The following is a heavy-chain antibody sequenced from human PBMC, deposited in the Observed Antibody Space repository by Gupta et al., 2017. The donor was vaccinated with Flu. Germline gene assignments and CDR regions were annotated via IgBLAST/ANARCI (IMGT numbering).Heavy chain of an antibody. J-gene: IGHJ5*02. D-gene: IGHD6-13*01. CDR3: ARGRYSSSWYLANWFDP. CDR2: MNPNSGNT. V-gene: IGHV1-8*01. CDR1: GYTFTSYD. Sequence: QVQLVQSGAEVKKPGASVKVSCKASGYTFTSYDINWVRQATGQGLEWMGWMNPNSGNTGYAQKFQGRVTMTRNTSISTAYMELSSLRSEDTAVYYCARGRYSSSWYLANWFDPWGQGTLVTVSS.